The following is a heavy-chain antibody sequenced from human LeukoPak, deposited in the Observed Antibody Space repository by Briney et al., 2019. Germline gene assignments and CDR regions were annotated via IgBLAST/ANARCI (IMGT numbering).Heavy chain of an antibody. J-gene: IGHJ4*02. D-gene: IGHD3-22*01. CDR2: IYTSGST. CDR1: GGSIRNYF. CDR3: ARESKSYDGSGFYHDY. Sequence: SETLSLTCSVSGGSIRNYFWSWIRQPAGRGLEWIGRIYTSGSTDYNPSLRSRVTMSVDTSRNQFSLRLTSMTAADTTVYYCARESKSYDGSGFYHDYWGQGTLVAVSS. V-gene: IGHV4-4*07.